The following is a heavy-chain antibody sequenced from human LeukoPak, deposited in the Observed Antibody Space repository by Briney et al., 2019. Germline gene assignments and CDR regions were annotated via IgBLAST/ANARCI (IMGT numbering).Heavy chain of an antibody. CDR2: IYHSGST. CDR1: GGSIVRSVYY. V-gene: IGHV4-30-2*01. CDR3: ASANPMVRGVSDYFDY. D-gene: IGHD3-10*01. J-gene: IGHJ4*02. Sequence: SETLSLTCTVPGGSIVRSVYYWCWIRQPPGRGLEWIGVIYHSGSTYYNPSLESRVTISVDRSKNQFSLKLTSVTAADTAVYYCASANPMVRGVSDYFDYWGQGTLVTVSS.